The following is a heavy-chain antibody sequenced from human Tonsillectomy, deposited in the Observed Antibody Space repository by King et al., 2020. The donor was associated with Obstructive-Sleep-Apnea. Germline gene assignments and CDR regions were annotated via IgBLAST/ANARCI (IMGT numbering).Heavy chain of an antibody. V-gene: IGHV3-30*04. Sequence: VQLVESGGGVVQPGRSLRLSCAASEFTFSSYAMHWVRQAPGKGLEWVAVISYNGNKKYYADSVKGRFTISRDNSKNTLYLEMNSLRPEDTAGYYCARELYSSSWDCLDVWGQGTTLTVSS. J-gene: IGHJ6*02. CDR1: EFTFSSYA. CDR2: ISYNGNKK. D-gene: IGHD6-13*01. CDR3: ARELYSSSWDCLDV.